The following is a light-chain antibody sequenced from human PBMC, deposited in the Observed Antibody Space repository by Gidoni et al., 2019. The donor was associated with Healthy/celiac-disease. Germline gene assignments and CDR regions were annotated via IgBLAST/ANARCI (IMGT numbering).Light chain of an antibody. V-gene: IGLV3-1*01. CDR1: KLGDKY. Sequence: SYELTQPPSVSVSPGQTASITCSGDKLGDKYACWYQQKPGQSPVLVIYQDNKRPSGIPERFSGSNSGNTATLTISGTQAMDEADYYCQAWDSNMWVFGGGTKLTVL. CDR2: QDN. J-gene: IGLJ2*01. CDR3: QAWDSNMWV.